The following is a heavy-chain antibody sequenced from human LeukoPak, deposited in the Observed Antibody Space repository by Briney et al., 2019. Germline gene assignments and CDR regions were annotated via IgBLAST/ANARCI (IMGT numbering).Heavy chain of an antibody. Sequence: PGGSLRLSCAASGFSFSRYWMSWVRQAPGKGLEWVANIKPDGSEKYYVDSVRGRFTLSRDNAKNSLYLQMNSLRAEDTAVYYCARDGYDILTGYSHFDYWGQGTLVTVSS. CDR3: ARDGYDILTGYSHFDY. CDR1: GFSFSRYW. V-gene: IGHV3-7*01. J-gene: IGHJ4*02. CDR2: IKPDGSEK. D-gene: IGHD3-9*01.